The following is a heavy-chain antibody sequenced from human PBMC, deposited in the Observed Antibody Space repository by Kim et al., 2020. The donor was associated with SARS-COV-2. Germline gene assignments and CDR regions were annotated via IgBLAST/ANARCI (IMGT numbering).Heavy chain of an antibody. D-gene: IGHD1-7*01. Sequence: SETLSLTCTVSGGSISSYYWSWIRQPAGKGLEWIGRIYTSGSTNYNPSLKSRVTMSVDTSKNQFSLKLSSVTAADTAVYYCARVGNNWNYGVLDYWGQGTLVTVSS. J-gene: IGHJ4*02. CDR1: GGSISSYY. V-gene: IGHV4-4*07. CDR3: ARVGNNWNYGVLDY. CDR2: IYTSGST.